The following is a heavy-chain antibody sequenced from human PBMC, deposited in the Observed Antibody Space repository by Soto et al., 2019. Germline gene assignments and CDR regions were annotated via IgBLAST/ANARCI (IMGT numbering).Heavy chain of an antibody. CDR2: IDPTAGST. D-gene: IGHD3-22*01. CDR3: ARAGYYDSSGYDGFDI. V-gene: IGHV1-46*01. Sequence: QVQLVQSGAEVKKPGASVKVSCTASGYTFTTYYMHWIRQAPGQGLEWMGIIDPTAGSTSHAQKFQGRVTLTRDTSTSTVYMDLRSLRSEDTAVYYCARAGYYDSSGYDGFDIWGQGTMVTVSS. CDR1: GYTFTTYY. J-gene: IGHJ3*02.